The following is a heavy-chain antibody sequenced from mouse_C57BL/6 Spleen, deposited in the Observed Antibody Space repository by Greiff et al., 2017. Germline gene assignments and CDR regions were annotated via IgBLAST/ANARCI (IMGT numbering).Heavy chain of an antibody. Sequence: EVKLMESGGDLVKPGGSLKLSCAASGFTFSSYGMSWVRQTPDKRLEWVATISSGGSYTYYPDSVKGRFTISRDNAKNTLYLQMSSLKSEDTAMYYCARRPPGDFDYWGQGTTLTVSS. CDR2: ISSGGSYT. V-gene: IGHV5-6*02. CDR3: ARRPPGDFDY. J-gene: IGHJ2*01. CDR1: GFTFSSYG.